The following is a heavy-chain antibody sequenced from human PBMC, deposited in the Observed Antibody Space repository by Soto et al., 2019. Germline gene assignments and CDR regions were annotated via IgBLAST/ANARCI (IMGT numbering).Heavy chain of an antibody. J-gene: IGHJ4*02. Sequence: QVQLMQSGAEVKKPGASVKVSCKASGDTFTDYYIHWVRQAPGQGLEWMGTVNPSGGHTTYAQHCLGRVSMTRDTSTSTLYMELTSLASDDTAIYYCARGGHVVVVTAASDYWGQGTLVTVSS. CDR3: ARGGHVVVVTAASDY. D-gene: IGHD2-21*02. CDR1: GDTFTDYY. CDR2: VNPSGGHT. V-gene: IGHV1-46*01.